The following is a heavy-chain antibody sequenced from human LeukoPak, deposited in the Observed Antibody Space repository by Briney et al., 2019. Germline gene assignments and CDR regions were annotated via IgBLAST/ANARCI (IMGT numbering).Heavy chain of an antibody. CDR3: AKVESDDSSGYAHDY. J-gene: IGHJ4*02. D-gene: IGHD3-22*01. V-gene: IGHV3-74*01. CDR1: GFTFSDTW. Sequence: GGSLRLSCAASGFTFSDTWMHWVRQAPGEGLVWVSRIRSDGSDTRYAESVKGRFTISRDNAKNTLYLQMNSLRAEDTAVYYCAKVESDDSSGYAHDYWGQGTLVTVSS. CDR2: IRSDGSDT.